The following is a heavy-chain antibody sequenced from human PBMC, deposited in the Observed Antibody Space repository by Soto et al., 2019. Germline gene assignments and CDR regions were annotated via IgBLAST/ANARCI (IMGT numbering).Heavy chain of an antibody. J-gene: IGHJ4*02. CDR2: IHSDGSGT. V-gene: IGHV3-74*01. D-gene: IGHD1-26*01. CDR3: ARGELGTFDH. Sequence: EVQLVESGGGLVRPGGSMRLSCAASGFTFSYYLMHWVRQAPGKGMVWVSRIHSDGSGTTYAYFVKGRFIIPRDNASNTVALQLNSVRVEDTAVYYCARGELGTFDHWGQGTVVTFSS. CDR1: GFTFSYYL.